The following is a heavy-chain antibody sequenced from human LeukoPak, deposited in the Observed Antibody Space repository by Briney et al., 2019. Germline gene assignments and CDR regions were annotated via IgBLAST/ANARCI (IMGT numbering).Heavy chain of an antibody. J-gene: IGHJ3*02. V-gene: IGHV1-69*01. CDR2: IIPIFGTA. Sequence: GASVKVSCKASGGTFSSYAISWVRQAPGQGLEWMEGIIPIFGTANYAQKFQGRVTITADESTSTAYMELSSLRSEDTAVYYCASPYWGSYILGAFDIWGQGTMVTVSS. CDR3: ASPYWGSYILGAFDI. CDR1: GGTFSSYA. D-gene: IGHD3-16*01.